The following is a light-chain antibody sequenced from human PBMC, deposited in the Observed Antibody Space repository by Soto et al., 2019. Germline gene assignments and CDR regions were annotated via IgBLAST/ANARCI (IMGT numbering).Light chain of an antibody. CDR1: SSDVGGYNF. V-gene: IGLV2-14*01. CDR2: EVN. Sequence: QSVLTQPASVSGSPGQSITISCTGTSSDVGGYNFVSWYQQHPGKAPKLMIFEVNNRPSEVSNRFSGSKSGNTASLTISGLQAEDEADYYCSSWTSSTTQVLGGGTKLTVL. CDR3: SSWTSSTTQV. J-gene: IGLJ2*01.